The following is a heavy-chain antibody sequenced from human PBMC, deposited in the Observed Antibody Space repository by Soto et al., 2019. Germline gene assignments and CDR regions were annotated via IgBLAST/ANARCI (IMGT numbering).Heavy chain of an antibody. J-gene: IGHJ4*02. Sequence: HPGGSLRLSCAASGFTFSSYGMHWVRQAPGKGLEWVAVISYDGSNKYYADSVKGRFTISRDNSKNTLYLQMNSLRAEDTAVYYCAKLSVWYYDFSSFDYWGQGTLVTVSS. CDR3: AKLSVWYYDFSSFDY. D-gene: IGHD3-3*01. CDR1: GFTFSSYG. CDR2: ISYDGSNK. V-gene: IGHV3-30*18.